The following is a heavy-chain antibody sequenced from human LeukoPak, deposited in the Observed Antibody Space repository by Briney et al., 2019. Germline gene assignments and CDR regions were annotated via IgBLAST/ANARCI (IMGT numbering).Heavy chain of an antibody. J-gene: IGHJ4*02. CDR1: GGSISSSNW. D-gene: IGHD6-19*01. Sequence: SSETLSLTCAVSGGSISSSNWWSWVRQPPGKGLEWIGEIYHSGSTNYNPSLKSRVTISVDKSKNQFSLKLSSVTAADTAVYYCASLTRRQWLVSGYFDYWGQGTLVTVSS. V-gene: IGHV4-4*02. CDR3: ASLTRRQWLVSGYFDY. CDR2: IYHSGST.